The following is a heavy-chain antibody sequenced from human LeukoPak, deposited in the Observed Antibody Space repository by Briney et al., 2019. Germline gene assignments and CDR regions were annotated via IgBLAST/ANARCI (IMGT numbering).Heavy chain of an antibody. D-gene: IGHD3-10*01. CDR3: ARPEGYFGSGSYSHWFDP. J-gene: IGHJ5*02. V-gene: IGHV4-39*01. Sequence: SETLSLTCTVSGGSISSSSYYWGWIRQPPGKGLEWIGSIYYSGSTYYSPSLKSRVTISVDTSKNQFSLKLSSVTAADTAVYYCARPEGYFGSGSYSHWFDPWGQGTLVTVSS. CDR2: IYYSGST. CDR1: GGSISSSSYY.